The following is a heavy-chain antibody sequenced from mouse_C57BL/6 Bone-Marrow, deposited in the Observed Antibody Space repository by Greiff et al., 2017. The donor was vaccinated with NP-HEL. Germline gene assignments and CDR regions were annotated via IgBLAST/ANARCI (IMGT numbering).Heavy chain of an antibody. CDR3: GGSSQYYFDY. CDR2: IYPGDGDT. CDR1: GYAFSSSW. V-gene: IGHV1-82*01. Sequence: VKLMESGPELVKPGASVKISCKASGYAFSSSWMNWVKQRPGKGLEWIGRIYPGDGDTNYNGKFKGKATLTADKSSSTAYMQLSSLTSEDSAVYFCGGSSQYYFDYWGQGTTLTVSS. D-gene: IGHD1-1*01. J-gene: IGHJ2*01.